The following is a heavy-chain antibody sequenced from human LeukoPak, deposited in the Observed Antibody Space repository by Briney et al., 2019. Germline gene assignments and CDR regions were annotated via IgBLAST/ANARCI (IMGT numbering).Heavy chain of an antibody. J-gene: IGHJ4*02. V-gene: IGHV3-13*04. CDR2: IGTGGDT. CDR1: GFTFSNYD. Sequence: PGGSLRLSCAASGFTFSNYDMHWVRQATGKGLEWVSAIGTGGDTYYQGSVRGRFTMSRENAKNSLYLQMNSLTAGDTAVYYCARGADTHFDYWGQGILVTVSS. CDR3: ARGADTHFDY. D-gene: IGHD2-15*01.